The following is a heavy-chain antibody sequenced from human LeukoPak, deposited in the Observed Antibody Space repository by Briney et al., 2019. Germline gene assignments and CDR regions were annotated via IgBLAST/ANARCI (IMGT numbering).Heavy chain of an antibody. J-gene: IGHJ4*02. D-gene: IGHD5-18*01. V-gene: IGHV3-66*01. CDR3: TTGGYSYVF. CDR2: IYSGGNT. Sequence: GGSLRLSCAASGFTVSSNYVTWVRQAPGKGLEWVSVIYSGGNTNYADSVKGRFTISRDISKNTLYLQMNSLRAEDTAVYYCTTGGYSYVFWGQGTLVTVSS. CDR1: GFTVSSNY.